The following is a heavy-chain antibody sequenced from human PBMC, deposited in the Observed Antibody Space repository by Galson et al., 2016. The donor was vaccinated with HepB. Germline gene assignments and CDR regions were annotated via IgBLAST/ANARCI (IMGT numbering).Heavy chain of an antibody. V-gene: IGHV3-9*01. D-gene: IGHD1-20*01. CDR2: TSRNSAMT. J-gene: IGHJ4*02. CDR1: GFTFNDYA. CDR3: VKDKGEGNWLLGLDS. Sequence: SLRLSCAASGFTFNDYAMHWVRKVQAKALEWCPGTSRNSAMTATADSVKGPFTISRDNAKNVFYLQMNSLRPEDTALYYWVKDKGEGNWLLGLDSWGQGTLVTVSS.